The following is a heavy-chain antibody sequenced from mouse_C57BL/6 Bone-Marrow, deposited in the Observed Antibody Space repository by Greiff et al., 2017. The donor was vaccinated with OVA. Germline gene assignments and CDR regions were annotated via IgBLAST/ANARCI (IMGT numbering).Heavy chain of an antibody. V-gene: IGHV5-17*01. CDR2: ISSGSSTI. CDR1: GFTFSDYG. J-gene: IGHJ3*01. Sequence: DVQRVESGGGLVKPGGSLKLSCAASGFTFSDYGMHWVRQAPEKGLEWVAYISSGSSTIYYADTVKGRFTISRDNAKNTLFLQMTSLRSEDTAMYYCARDGYGWFAYWGQGTLVTVSA. CDR3: ARDGYGWFAY. D-gene: IGHD2-2*01.